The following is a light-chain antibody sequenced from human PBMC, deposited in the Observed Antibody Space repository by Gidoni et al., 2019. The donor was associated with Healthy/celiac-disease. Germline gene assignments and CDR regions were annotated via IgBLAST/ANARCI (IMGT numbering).Light chain of an antibody. CDR2: YDS. V-gene: IGLV3-21*04. CDR1: NIGSKS. Sequence: SYALTQPPSVSVAPAKTAMITCGGHNIGSKSVHWYQQKPGQAPVLVIYYDSDRPSGSPERFSGSNSGNTATLTIIRVEAGDEADYYYQVWDSSSDHPGVFGGGTKLTVL. CDR3: QVWDSSSDHPGV. J-gene: IGLJ2*01.